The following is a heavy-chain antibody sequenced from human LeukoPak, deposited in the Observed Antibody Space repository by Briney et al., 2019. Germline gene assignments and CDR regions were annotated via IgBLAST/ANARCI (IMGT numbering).Heavy chain of an antibody. D-gene: IGHD3-22*01. J-gene: IGHJ4*02. V-gene: IGHV1-18*01. CDR1: GYTFTSYG. Sequence: ASVKVSCKASGYTFTSYGISWVRQAPGQGLEWMGWISAYNGNTNYAQKLQGRVTMTTDTSTSTAYMELRSLRSDDTAVYYCARYKAGLTMIASDYWGQGTLVTVSS. CDR3: ARYKAGLTMIASDY. CDR2: ISAYNGNT.